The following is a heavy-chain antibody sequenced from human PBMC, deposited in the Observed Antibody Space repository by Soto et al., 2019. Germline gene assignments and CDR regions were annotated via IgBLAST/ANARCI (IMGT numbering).Heavy chain of an antibody. CDR1: GGSISTGDFS. CDR2: MYHSGSP. V-gene: IGHV4-31*03. CDR3: ARTRAKLADLNNEDTDFEP. Sequence: QVQLQASGPGLVKPSQTLSLICTVSGGSISTGDFSWSWIRQHPGKGLEWIGDMYHSGSPYYNPSLKSRLIISVDPSKSQGSLRLRSVNAADTDVYHYARTRAKLADLNNEDTDFEPCGQGALVNVSP. J-gene: IGHJ5*02. D-gene: IGHD6-19*01.